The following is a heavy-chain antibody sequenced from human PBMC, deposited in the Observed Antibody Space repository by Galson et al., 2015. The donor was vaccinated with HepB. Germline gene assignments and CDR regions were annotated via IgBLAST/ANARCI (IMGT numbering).Heavy chain of an antibody. Sequence: SLRLSCAASGFTFSSYSMNWVRQAPGTGLEWVSSISSSSSYIYYADSVKGRFTNSRDNAKNSLYLQMNSLRAEDTAVYYCARHPAGEYYDFWSGFYHGYFDYWGQGILVTVSS. J-gene: IGHJ4*02. D-gene: IGHD3-3*01. CDR1: GFTFSSYS. CDR3: ARHPAGEYYDFWSGFYHGYFDY. V-gene: IGHV3-21*01. CDR2: ISSSSSYI.